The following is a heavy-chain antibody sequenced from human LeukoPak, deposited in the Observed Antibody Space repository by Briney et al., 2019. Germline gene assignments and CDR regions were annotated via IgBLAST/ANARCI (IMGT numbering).Heavy chain of an antibody. CDR2: ISGSGGST. J-gene: IGHJ4*02. V-gene: IGHV3-23*01. Sequence: PGGSLRLSCAASGFTFSSYSMSWVRQAPGKGLEWVSAISGSGGSTYYADSEKGRFTISRDYSKNTLYLQMNSLRAEDTAVYYCAKDPRGDCSGGSCHYLEYWGQGTLVSVSS. CDR1: GFTFSSYS. D-gene: IGHD2-15*01. CDR3: AKDPRGDCSGGSCHYLEY.